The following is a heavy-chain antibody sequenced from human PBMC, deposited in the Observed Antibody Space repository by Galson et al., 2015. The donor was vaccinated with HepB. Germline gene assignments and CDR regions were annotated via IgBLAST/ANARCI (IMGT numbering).Heavy chain of an antibody. V-gene: IGHV3-30-3*01. Sequence: SLRLSCAASGFTSSSYAMHWVRQAPGKGLEWVAFISLDSNNKYYADSVKGRFTISRDNSKNTLYLQMNSLRAEDTAVYYCARPPLNYYDSSGYYGYFDYWGQGTLVTVSS. CDR2: ISLDSNNK. CDR3: ARPPLNYYDSSGYYGYFDY. J-gene: IGHJ4*02. D-gene: IGHD3-22*01. CDR1: GFTSSSYA.